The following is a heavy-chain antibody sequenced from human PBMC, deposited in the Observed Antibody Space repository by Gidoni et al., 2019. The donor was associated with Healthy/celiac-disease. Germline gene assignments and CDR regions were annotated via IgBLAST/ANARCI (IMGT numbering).Heavy chain of an antibody. J-gene: IGHJ6*02. CDR2: IRSKANSYAT. Sequence: EVQLVESGGGLVQPGGSLKLSCAASGFTFSGSAMHWVRQASGKGLEWVGRIRSKANSYATAYDASVKGRFTISRDDSKNTAYLQMNSLKTEDTAVYYCTLVYDSSGYRPSTTRYGMDVWGQGTTVTVSS. CDR1: GFTFSGSA. V-gene: IGHV3-73*02. D-gene: IGHD3-22*01. CDR3: TLVYDSSGYRPSTTRYGMDV.